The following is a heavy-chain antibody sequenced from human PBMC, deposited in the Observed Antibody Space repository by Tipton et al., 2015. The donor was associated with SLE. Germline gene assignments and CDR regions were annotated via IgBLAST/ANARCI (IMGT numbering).Heavy chain of an antibody. V-gene: IGHV3-23*01. Sequence: SLRLSCAASGFTFSSYAMSWVRQAPGKGLEWVSAISGSGGSTYYADSVKGRFTISRDNSKNTLYLQMNSLRAEDTAVYYCAKVYYYDSSGRYWGQGTLVTVSS. CDR1: GFTFSSYA. J-gene: IGHJ4*02. CDR3: AKVYYYDSSGRY. D-gene: IGHD3-22*01. CDR2: ISGSGGST.